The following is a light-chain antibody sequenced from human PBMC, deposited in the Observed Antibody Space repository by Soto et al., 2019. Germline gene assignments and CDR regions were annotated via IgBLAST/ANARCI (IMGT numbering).Light chain of an antibody. V-gene: IGKV3-15*01. CDR2: GAS. Sequence: EILMPQSPDTLSVSPGERATLSCMASQSVSSNLAWYQQKPGQAPRLLIYGASTRATGIPARFSGSGSGTEFTLTISSLQSEDFAVYYCQQYNNWPRWTFGQGTKVDI. CDR3: QQYNNWPRWT. J-gene: IGKJ1*01. CDR1: QSVSSN.